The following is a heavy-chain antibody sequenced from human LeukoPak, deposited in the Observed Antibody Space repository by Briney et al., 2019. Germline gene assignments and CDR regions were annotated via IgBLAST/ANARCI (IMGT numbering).Heavy chain of an antibody. CDR2: INHNGNVN. Sequence: GGSLRLSCAASGFTFSSYWMNWARQAPGKGLEWVASINHNGNVNYYVDSVKGRFTISRDNAKNSLYLQMNSLRAEDTAVYYCARDKGDYDTSGSLFVFGGQGTLVTVSS. J-gene: IGHJ4*02. CDR3: ARDKGDYDTSGSLFVF. CDR1: GFTFSSYW. D-gene: IGHD3-22*01. V-gene: IGHV3-7*03.